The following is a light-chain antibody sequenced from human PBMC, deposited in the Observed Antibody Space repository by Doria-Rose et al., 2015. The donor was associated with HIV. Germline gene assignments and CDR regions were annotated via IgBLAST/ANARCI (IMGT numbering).Light chain of an antibody. CDR3: QQYGTSRGT. V-gene: IGKV3-20*01. CDR2: DAS. CDR1: QRVKSSY. J-gene: IGKJ5*01. Sequence: TQSPGTLSLSPGERATLSCRASQRVKSSYLAWYQQKPGQAPSLLIYDASTSATGIPDRFSGSGSGTDFTLTISRLEHEDVAVYYCQQYGTSRGTFGQGTRLEIK.